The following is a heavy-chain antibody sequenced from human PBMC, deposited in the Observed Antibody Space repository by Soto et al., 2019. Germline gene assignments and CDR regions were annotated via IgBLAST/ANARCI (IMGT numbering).Heavy chain of an antibody. V-gene: IGHV4-31*03. CDR3: ARGPDRSIYSSSGYRVYNWFDP. Sequence: SETLSLTCTVIGGSIRSPNFSWSWIRQHPGKGPEWIGNIYYNGTTTYSPSLESRLTISLDTSKNQFSLKLKSVTAADTAVYYCARGPDRSIYSSSGYRVYNWFDPWGQGTLVTVSS. J-gene: IGHJ5*02. CDR1: GGSIRSPNFS. CDR2: IYYNGTT. D-gene: IGHD6-13*01.